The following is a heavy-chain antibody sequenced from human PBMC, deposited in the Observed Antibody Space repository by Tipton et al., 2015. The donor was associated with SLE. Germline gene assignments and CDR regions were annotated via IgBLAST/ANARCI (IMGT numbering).Heavy chain of an antibody. V-gene: IGHV3-74*01. D-gene: IGHD6-19*01. Sequence: GSLRLSCSGSGFTFSSYWMHWVRQAPGKGLVWVSRINSDGSSTSYADSVKGRFTISRDNAKNTLYLQMNSLRAEDTAVYYCARGTVAGLGYYMDVWGKGTTVTVSS. CDR3: ARGTVAGLGYYMDV. CDR1: GFTFSSYW. J-gene: IGHJ6*03. CDR2: INSDGSST.